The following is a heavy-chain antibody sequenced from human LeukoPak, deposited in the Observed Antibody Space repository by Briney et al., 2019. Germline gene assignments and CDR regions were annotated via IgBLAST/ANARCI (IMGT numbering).Heavy chain of an antibody. Sequence: GGSLRLSCAASGFTVSSNYMSWVRQAPGKGLEWVSVIYSGGSTYYADSVKGRFTISRDNSKNTLYLQMNSLRAEDTAVYYCAAGPLNEIPPHSVGSDYWGQGTLVTVSS. CDR3: AAGPLNEIPPHSVGSDY. CDR2: IYSGGST. CDR1: GFTVSSNY. J-gene: IGHJ4*02. V-gene: IGHV3-53*01. D-gene: IGHD1-1*01.